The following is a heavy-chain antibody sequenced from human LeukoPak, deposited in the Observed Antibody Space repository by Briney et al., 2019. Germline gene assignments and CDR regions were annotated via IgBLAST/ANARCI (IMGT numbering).Heavy chain of an antibody. D-gene: IGHD5-18*01. V-gene: IGHV3-9*01. J-gene: IGHJ4*02. CDR3: AKATGYSYGTGYFDY. CDR1: GFTFDDYA. CDR2: ISRNSGSI. Sequence: GGSLRLSCAASGFTFDDYAMHWVRQAPGKGLEWVSGISRNSGSIGYADSVKGRFTISRDNVKNSLYLQMNSLRAEDTALYYCAKATGYSYGTGYFDYWGQGTLVTVSS.